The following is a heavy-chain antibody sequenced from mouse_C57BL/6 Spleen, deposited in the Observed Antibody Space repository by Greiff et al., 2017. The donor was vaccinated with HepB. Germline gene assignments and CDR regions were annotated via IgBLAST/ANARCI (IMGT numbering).Heavy chain of an antibody. J-gene: IGHJ2*01. D-gene: IGHD1-1*01. CDR2: IDPSDSYT. CDR1: GYTFTSYW. Sequence: QVQLQQPGAELVMPGASVKLSCKASGYTFTSYWMHWVKQRPGQGLEWIGEIDPSDSYTNYNQKFKGKSTLTVDKSSSTAYMQLSSLTSEDSAVYYCASQPNSGSKASHFDYWGQGTTLTVSS. CDR3: ASQPNSGSKASHFDY. V-gene: IGHV1-69*01.